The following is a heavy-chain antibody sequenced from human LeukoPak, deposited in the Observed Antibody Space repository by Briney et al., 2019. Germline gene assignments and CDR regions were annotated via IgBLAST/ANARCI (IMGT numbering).Heavy chain of an antibody. CDR3: AKLARDGYHGA. V-gene: IGHV3-23*01. CDR1: GFTFTGHS. CDR2: ISGSGGST. D-gene: IGHD5-24*01. J-gene: IGHJ5*02. Sequence: GGSLRLSCVASGFTFTGHSMHWVPQAPGKGLEWVSAISGSGGSTYYADSVKGRFTISRDNSKNTLYLQMNSLRAEDTAVYYCAKLARDGYHGAWGQGTLVTVSS.